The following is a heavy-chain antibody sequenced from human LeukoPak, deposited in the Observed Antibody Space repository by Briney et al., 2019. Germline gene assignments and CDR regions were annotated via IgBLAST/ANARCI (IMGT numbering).Heavy chain of an antibody. Sequence: GGSLRLSCAASGFTFSNYGMSWVRQAPGKGLEWVASIKQDGSEKFYVDSVKGRFTISRDNSKNTLYLQMNSLRAEDTAVYYCARSGRIWYYYGMDVWGQGTTVTVSS. D-gene: IGHD1-26*01. CDR1: GFTFSNYG. J-gene: IGHJ6*02. CDR2: IKQDGSEK. V-gene: IGHV3-7*01. CDR3: ARSGRIWYYYGMDV.